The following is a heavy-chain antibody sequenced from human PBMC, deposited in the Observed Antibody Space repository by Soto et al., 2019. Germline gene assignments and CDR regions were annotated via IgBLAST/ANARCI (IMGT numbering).Heavy chain of an antibody. Sequence: EVQLLESGGGLVPPGGSLRLSCVASGFTFHHFAMSWVRQAPGKGLEWVSDLSGSGNSTYYADSVKGRFTISRDNSKNTLHLQMNSLRAEDTAVYYCAKDYYGSGGFDDGGQGTLVTVSS. CDR2: LSGSGNST. CDR3: AKDYYGSGGFDD. J-gene: IGHJ4*02. D-gene: IGHD3-10*01. CDR1: GFTFHHFA. V-gene: IGHV3-23*01.